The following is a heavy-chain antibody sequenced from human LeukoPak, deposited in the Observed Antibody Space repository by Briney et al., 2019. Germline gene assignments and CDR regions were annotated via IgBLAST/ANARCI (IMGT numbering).Heavy chain of an antibody. CDR3: AGAIGSIWYEFEY. J-gene: IGHJ4*02. D-gene: IGHD6-13*01. V-gene: IGHV3-53*01. CDR1: GFTFSSYW. CDR2: LYSSGYT. Sequence: GGSLRLSCAASGFTFSSYWMNWARQAPGRGLEWVSVLYSSGYTYYAGSVKGRFTISRDNSKNTLYLQMNSLRAEDTAVYYCAGAIGSIWYEFEYWGQGTLVTVSS.